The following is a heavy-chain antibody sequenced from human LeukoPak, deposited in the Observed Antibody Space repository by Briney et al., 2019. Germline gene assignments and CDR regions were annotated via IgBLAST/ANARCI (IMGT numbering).Heavy chain of an antibody. D-gene: IGHD1-26*01. CDR3: ARLVGATLFDY. CDR2: ISSSSSYI. CDR1: GFTFSSYS. J-gene: IGHJ4*02. Sequence: PGGSLRLSCAASGFTFSSYSMNWVRQAPGKGLEWVSSISSSSSYIYYADSVKGRFTISRDNAKNSLYLQMNGLRAEDTAVYYCARLVGATLFDYWGQGTLVTVSS. V-gene: IGHV3-21*01.